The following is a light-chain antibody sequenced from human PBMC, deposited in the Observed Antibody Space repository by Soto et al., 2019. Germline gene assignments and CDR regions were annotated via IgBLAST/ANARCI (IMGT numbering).Light chain of an antibody. CDR3: TSYTSNNTLNLL. CDR2: EVS. J-gene: IGLJ2*01. CDR1: SSDVGGYKY. V-gene: IGLV2-14*01. Sequence: QSALTQPASVSGSPGQSITISCTGTSSDVGGYKYVSWYQQHPGKAPKLMIYEVSYRPSGVSNRFSGSKSGNTAALTISGLQAEHEADYFCTSYTSNNTLNLLFGEGTKVTVL.